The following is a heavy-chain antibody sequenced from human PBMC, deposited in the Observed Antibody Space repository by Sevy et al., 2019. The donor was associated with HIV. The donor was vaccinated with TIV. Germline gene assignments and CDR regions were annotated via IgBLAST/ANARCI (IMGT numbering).Heavy chain of an antibody. CDR1: GFTFSNYG. V-gene: IGHV3-33*03. J-gene: IGHJ3*01. CDR2: IWNDRSNK. D-gene: IGHD3-22*01. Sequence: GESLKISCAASGFTFSNYGMHWVRQAPGKGLEWVAVIWNDRSNKHYADSVKGRFTISRDNSKNTVYLQMNSLRAEDTAVYYCASLPNNYYDISGYSGDDAFDLWGQGTMVTVSS. CDR3: ASLPNNYYDISGYSGDDAFDL.